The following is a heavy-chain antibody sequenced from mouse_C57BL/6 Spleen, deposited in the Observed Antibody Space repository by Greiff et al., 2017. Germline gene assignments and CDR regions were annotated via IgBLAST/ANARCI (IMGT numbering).Heavy chain of an antibody. CDR3: VRHDWDAY. CDR1: GFSFNTYA. CDR2: IRSKSNNYAT. V-gene: IGHV10-1*01. Sequence: EVKLMESGGGLVQPKGSLKLSCAASGFSFNTYAMNWVRQAPGKGLEWVARIRSKSNNYATYYADSVKDRFTISRDDSESMLYLQMNNLKTEDTAMYYCVRHDWDAYWGQGTLVTVSA. D-gene: IGHD4-1*01. J-gene: IGHJ3*01.